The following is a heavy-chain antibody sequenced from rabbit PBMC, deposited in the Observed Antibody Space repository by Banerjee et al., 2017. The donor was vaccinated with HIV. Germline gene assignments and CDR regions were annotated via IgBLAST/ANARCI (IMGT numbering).Heavy chain of an antibody. CDR2: IDPVFGST. V-gene: IGHV1S7*01. CDR3: ARSGLYASSSGYYDFNL. Sequence: QLKESGGGLVQPGGSLKLSCKASGFDFSSYYMSWVRQAPGKGLEWIGYIDPVFGSTYYASWVNGRFTISSHNAQNTLYLQLNSLTAADTATYFCARSGLYASSSGYYDFNLWGPGTLVTVS. J-gene: IGHJ4*01. CDR1: GFDFSSYY. D-gene: IGHD1-1*01.